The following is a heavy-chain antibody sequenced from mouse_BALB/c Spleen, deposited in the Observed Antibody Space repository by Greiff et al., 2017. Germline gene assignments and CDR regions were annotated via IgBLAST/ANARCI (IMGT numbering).Heavy chain of an antibody. Sequence: EVKLLESGPSLVKPSQTLSLTCSVTGDSITSGFWNWIRKFPGNKLEYMGYISYSGSTYYNPSLKSRISITRDTSKNQYYLQLNSVTTEDTATYYCARCDYDVGYAMDYWGQGTSVTVSS. CDR3: ARCDYDVGYAMDY. D-gene: IGHD2-4*01. V-gene: IGHV3-8*02. J-gene: IGHJ4*01. CDR1: GDSITSGF. CDR2: ISYSGST.